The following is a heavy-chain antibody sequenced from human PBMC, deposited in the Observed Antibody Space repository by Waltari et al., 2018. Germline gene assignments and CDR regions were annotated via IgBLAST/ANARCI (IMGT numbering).Heavy chain of an antibody. V-gene: IGHV3-74*01. Sequence: EVQLVESGGGLVQPGGSLRLSYAASGFTFSSYWMHWVRQAPGKGLVWVSRINSDGSSTSYADSVKGRFTISRDNAKNTLYLQMNSLRAEDTAVYYCARDTNHYDSSGYYYAGDAFDIWGQGTMVTVSS. D-gene: IGHD3-22*01. CDR3: ARDTNHYDSSGYYYAGDAFDI. CDR2: INSDGSST. J-gene: IGHJ3*02. CDR1: GFTFSSYW.